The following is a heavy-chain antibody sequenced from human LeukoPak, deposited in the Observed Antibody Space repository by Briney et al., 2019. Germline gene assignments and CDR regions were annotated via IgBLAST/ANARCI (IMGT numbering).Heavy chain of an antibody. CDR2: IYPGDSDT. Sequence: GESLKISCKGSGYSFTSYLIGWVRQMPGKGLEWMGIIYPGDSDTRYSPSFQGQVTISADKSISTAYLQWSSLKASDTAMYYCARSLAVAGTGDAFDIWGQGTMVTVSS. J-gene: IGHJ3*02. V-gene: IGHV5-51*01. CDR3: ARSLAVAGTGDAFDI. D-gene: IGHD6-19*01. CDR1: GYSFTSYL.